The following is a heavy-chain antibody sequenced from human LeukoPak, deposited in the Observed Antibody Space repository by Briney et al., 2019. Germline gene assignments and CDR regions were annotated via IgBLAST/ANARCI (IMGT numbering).Heavy chain of an antibody. CDR2: INHSGST. D-gene: IGHD3-10*01. J-gene: IGHJ6*03. V-gene: IGHV4-34*01. Sequence: SETLSLTCTVNGGSFSGSCWSWIRQSPGRGLEWIGEINHSGSTNYNPSLKSRVSISIDTSKNQFSLKLTSVTAADTAMYYCARGPTMVRGVIRFYYYMDAWGKGTTVTVSS. CDR3: ARGPTMVRGVIRFYYYMDA. CDR1: GGSFSGSC.